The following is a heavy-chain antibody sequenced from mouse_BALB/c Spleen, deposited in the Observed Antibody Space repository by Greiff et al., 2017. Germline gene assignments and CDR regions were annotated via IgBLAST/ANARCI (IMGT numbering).Heavy chain of an antibody. CDR1: EYEFPSHD. J-gene: IGHJ4*01. D-gene: IGHD2-1*01. CDR2: INSDGGST. V-gene: IGHV5-2*01. Sequence: EVHLVESGGGLVQPGESLKLSCESNEYEFPSHDMSWVRKTPEKRLELVAAINSDGGSTYYPDTMERRFIISRDNTKKTLYLQMSSLRSEDTALYYCARQNYGNYGGAMDYWGQGTSVTVSS. CDR3: ARQNYGNYGGAMDY.